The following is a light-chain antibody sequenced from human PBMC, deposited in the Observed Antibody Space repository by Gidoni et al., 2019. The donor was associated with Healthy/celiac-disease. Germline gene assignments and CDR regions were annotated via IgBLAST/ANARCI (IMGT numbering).Light chain of an antibody. CDR2: GAS. J-gene: IGKJ3*01. CDR3: QQYNNWLRGFT. CDR1: QSVSST. V-gene: IGKV3-15*01. Sequence: EMVMTQSTATLTVSPGERATVSCRASQSVSSTFAWYQQKPGQAPRLLIYGASTRATGIPARFSGSGSGTEFTLTISSLQSEYFAVYYCQQYNNWLRGFTFGPGTKVDIK.